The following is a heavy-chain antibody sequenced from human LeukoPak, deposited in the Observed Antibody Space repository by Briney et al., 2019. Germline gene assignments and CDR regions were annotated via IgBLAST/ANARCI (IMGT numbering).Heavy chain of an antibody. J-gene: IGHJ4*02. Sequence: ASVKVSCKASGYTFTSYYMHWVRQAPGQGLEWMGIINPSGGSTSYAQKFQGRVTMTRDASTSTVYMELSSLRSEDTAVYHCARDNKSGYSSGWTFDYWGQGTLVTVSS. CDR3: ARDNKSGYSSGWTFDY. CDR2: INPSGGST. V-gene: IGHV1-46*01. CDR1: GYTFTSYY. D-gene: IGHD6-19*01.